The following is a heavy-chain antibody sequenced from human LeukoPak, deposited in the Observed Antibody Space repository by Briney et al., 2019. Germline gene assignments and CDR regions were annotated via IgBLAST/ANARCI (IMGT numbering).Heavy chain of an antibody. CDR2: INSDGSST. CDR1: GFTFSSYW. D-gene: IGHD2-15*01. V-gene: IGHV3-74*01. J-gene: IGHJ6*02. Sequence: GGSLRLSCAASGFTFSSYWMHWVRQAPGKGLVWVSRINSDGSSTSYADSVKGRFTISRDNAKNTLYLQMNSLRAEDTAVYYCARDKEYCSGGSCYSGYYYYYGMDVWGQGTTVTVSS. CDR3: ARDKEYCSGGSCYSGYYYYYGMDV.